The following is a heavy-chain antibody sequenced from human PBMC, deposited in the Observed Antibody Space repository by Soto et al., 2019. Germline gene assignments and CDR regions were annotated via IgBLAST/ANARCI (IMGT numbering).Heavy chain of an antibody. Sequence: SLRLSCAASGFTFSDNYMSWIRQAPGKGLEWVSYISSSGSPIYYADSVKGRFAISRDNAKNSLYLQMNSLRAEDTAVYYCARDKDPAYYYYYMDVWGKGTTVTVSS. CDR3: ARDKDPAYYYYYMDV. CDR2: ISSSGSPI. V-gene: IGHV3-11*01. J-gene: IGHJ6*03. CDR1: GFTFSDNY.